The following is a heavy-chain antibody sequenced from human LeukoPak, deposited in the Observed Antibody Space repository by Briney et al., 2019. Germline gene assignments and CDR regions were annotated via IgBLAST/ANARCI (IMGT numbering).Heavy chain of an antibody. D-gene: IGHD3-10*01. J-gene: IGHJ5*02. Sequence: ASVKVSCKASGYTFTDYYMHWVRQAPGQGLEWMGWINPNSGSTNYAQKFQGRVTMTSDTSTSTVYMTLRSLRSDDTAVYFCARASEVDSGAFDPWGQGTLVTVSS. CDR1: GYTFTDYY. CDR2: INPNSGST. CDR3: ARASEVDSGAFDP. V-gene: IGHV1-2*02.